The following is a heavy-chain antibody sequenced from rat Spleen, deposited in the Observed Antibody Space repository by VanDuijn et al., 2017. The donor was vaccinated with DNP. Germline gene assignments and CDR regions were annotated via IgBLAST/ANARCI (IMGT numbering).Heavy chain of an antibody. CDR2: ITSSGSNT. CDR1: GFTFTDYW. J-gene: IGHJ1*01. CDR3: ARDGTVFRYFDF. V-gene: IGHV5-31*01. D-gene: IGHD4-4*01. Sequence: EVQPVESGGGLVQPGGSLKLSCAASGFTFTDYWMTWIRQVPGKGLEWVATITSSGSNTFYPDSVKGRFTISRDNVKSTLYLQMNSLRSEDTATYYCARDGTVFRYFDFWGPGTMVTVSS.